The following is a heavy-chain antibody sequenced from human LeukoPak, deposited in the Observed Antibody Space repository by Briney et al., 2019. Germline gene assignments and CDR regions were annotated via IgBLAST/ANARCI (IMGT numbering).Heavy chain of an antibody. Sequence: PSETLSLTCAVSGGSINSNNWWSWVRQPPGKGLEWIGEIYHSGSTNYNPSLKSRITISVDRSKNQFSLKLSSVTAADTAVYYCARGQLVTMYYFDYWGQGTLVTVSS. CDR3: ARGQLVTMYYFDY. D-gene: IGHD6-13*01. CDR2: IYHSGST. J-gene: IGHJ4*02. CDR1: GGSINSNNW. V-gene: IGHV4-4*02.